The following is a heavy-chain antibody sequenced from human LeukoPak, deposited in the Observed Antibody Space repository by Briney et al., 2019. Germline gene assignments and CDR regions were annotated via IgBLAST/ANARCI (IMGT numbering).Heavy chain of an antibody. J-gene: IGHJ3*02. D-gene: IGHD3-22*01. CDR1: GGSISSYY. CDR2: IYYSGST. V-gene: IGHV4-59*12. CDR3: ARPRDHYYDSSGYYPDAFDI. Sequence: SETQSLTCTVSGGSISSYYWSWIRQPPGKGLEWIGYIYYSGSTNYNPSLKSRVTISVDTSKNQFSLKLSSVTAADTAVYYCARPRDHYYDSSGYYPDAFDIWGQGTMVTVSS.